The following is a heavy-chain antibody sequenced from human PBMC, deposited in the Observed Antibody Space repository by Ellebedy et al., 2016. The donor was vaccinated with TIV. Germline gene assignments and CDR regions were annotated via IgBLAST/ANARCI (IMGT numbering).Heavy chain of an antibody. D-gene: IGHD4-17*01. CDR3: AKDRRASVTIATAFDY. J-gene: IGHJ4*02. CDR1: GFTFSSYA. V-gene: IGHV3-23*01. Sequence: PGGSLRLSCTASGFTFSSYAMSWVRQAPGKGLEWVSAISGSGDNTYYADPVKGRFTISRDNSKNTLYLQMNSLRAEDTAVYYCAKDRRASVTIATAFDYWGQGTLVIVSS. CDR2: ISGSGDNT.